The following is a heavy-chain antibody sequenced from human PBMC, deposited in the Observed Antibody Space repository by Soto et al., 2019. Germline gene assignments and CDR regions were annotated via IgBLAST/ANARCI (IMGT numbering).Heavy chain of an antibody. J-gene: IGHJ4*02. CDR1: GFTFSNAW. D-gene: IGHD6-19*01. Sequence: EVQLVESGGGLVKPGGSLRLSCAASGFTFSNAWMNWVRQAPGKGLEWVGRIKSKTDGGTTDYAAPVKGRFTISRDDSKHTLDLQMNSLKPDDTAGYYFTTEWVVSAPLDYWGQGTLVTVSS. V-gene: IGHV3-15*07. CDR2: IKSKTDGGTT. CDR3: TTEWVVSAPLDY.